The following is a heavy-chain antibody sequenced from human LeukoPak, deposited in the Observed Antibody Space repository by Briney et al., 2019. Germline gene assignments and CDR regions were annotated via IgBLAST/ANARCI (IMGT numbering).Heavy chain of an antibody. J-gene: IGHJ4*02. Sequence: PGGXLRLSCAASGFIFSNYNMNWVRQAPGKGLEWVAYISGSSTIIYYADSVKGRFTVSRDNAKGSLYLQMNSLRAEDTAVYYCARVERIAAAYDYWGQGTLVTVSS. CDR1: GFIFSNYN. V-gene: IGHV3-48*04. D-gene: IGHD6-13*01. CDR2: ISGSSTII. CDR3: ARVERIAAAYDY.